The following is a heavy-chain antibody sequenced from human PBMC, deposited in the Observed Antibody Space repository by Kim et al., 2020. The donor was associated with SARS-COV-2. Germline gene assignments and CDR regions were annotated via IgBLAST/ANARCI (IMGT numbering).Heavy chain of an antibody. CDR2: ISAYNGNT. CDR3: ARDGVYYDFWSGYYPTVYGMDV. V-gene: IGHV1-18*04. CDR1: GYTFTSYG. D-gene: IGHD3-3*01. J-gene: IGHJ6*02. Sequence: ASVKVSCKASGYTFTSYGISWVRQAPGQGLEWIGWISAYNGNTNYAQKLQGRVTMTTDTSTSTAYMELRSLRSDDTAVYYCARDGVYYDFWSGYYPTVYGMDVWGQGTTVTVSS.